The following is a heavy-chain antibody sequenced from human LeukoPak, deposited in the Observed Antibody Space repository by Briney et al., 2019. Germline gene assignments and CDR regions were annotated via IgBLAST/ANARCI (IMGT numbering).Heavy chain of an antibody. Sequence: GASVKVSCKASGYTFTDYYIHWVRQAPGQGLEWMGWINPNSGGTNYAQKFQGRVTMTRDTSISTAYMELSRLRSDDTAVYYCAREIVVVVAATQGLDYWGQGTLVTVSS. J-gene: IGHJ4*02. V-gene: IGHV1-2*02. CDR2: INPNSGGT. CDR1: GYTFTDYY. CDR3: AREIVVVVAATQGLDY. D-gene: IGHD2-15*01.